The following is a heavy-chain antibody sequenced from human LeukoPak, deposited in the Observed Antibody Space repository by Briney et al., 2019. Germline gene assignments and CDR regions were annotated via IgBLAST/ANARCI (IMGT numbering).Heavy chain of an antibody. V-gene: IGHV3-7*03. CDR1: GFTFNNYW. J-gene: IGHJ6*02. Sequence: GGSLRLSCAASGFTFNNYWMTWVRQGPGKGLEWVANIKLGGNEKYYVDSVKGRLTISRDNVKNSLYLQMNSLRAEDTAMYYCATLHFYAMGVWGQGTTVTVSS. CDR2: IKLGGNEK. CDR3: ATLHFYAMGV.